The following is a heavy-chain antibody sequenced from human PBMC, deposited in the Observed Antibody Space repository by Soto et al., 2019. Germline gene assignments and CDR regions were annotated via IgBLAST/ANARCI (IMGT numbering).Heavy chain of an antibody. D-gene: IGHD5-12*01. Sequence: QVQLVESGGGVVQPGRSLRLSCAASGFSFSSYGMHWVRQAPGKGLEWVAVISYDERNKYYADSVAGRFTISRDNSKNTLYLQMSSLRAEDTAVYYCAKEGSGSTPYYFDSWGHGTLVTVSS. CDR3: AKEGSGSTPYYFDS. J-gene: IGHJ4*01. CDR2: ISYDERNK. V-gene: IGHV3-30*18. CDR1: GFSFSSYG.